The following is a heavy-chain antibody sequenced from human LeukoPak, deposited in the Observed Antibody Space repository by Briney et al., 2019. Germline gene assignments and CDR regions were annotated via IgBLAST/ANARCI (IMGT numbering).Heavy chain of an antibody. D-gene: IGHD2-2*01. CDR2: IWYDGSNK. V-gene: IGHV3-33*01. CDR1: GFTFSSYG. Sequence: GRSLRLSCAASGFTFSSYGTHWVRQAPGKGLEWVAVIWYDGSNKYYADSVKGRFTISRDNSKNTLYLQMNSLRAEDTAVYYCARDRCSSTSCYPLYYYYGMDVWGQGTTVTVSS. J-gene: IGHJ6*02. CDR3: ARDRCSSTSCYPLYYYYGMDV.